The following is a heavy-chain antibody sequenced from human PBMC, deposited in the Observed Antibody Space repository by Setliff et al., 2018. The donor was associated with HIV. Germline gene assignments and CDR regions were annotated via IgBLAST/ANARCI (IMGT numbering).Heavy chain of an antibody. CDR3: AKAAVEMTTIAFGGPPGY. J-gene: IGHJ4*02. CDR1: GGAFRSYS. D-gene: IGHD3-16*01. Sequence: EASVKVSCKASGGAFRSYSINWVRQAPGQGLEWMGTIIPFIDATHYAQSFQGRLTITADESSNTAYMELSSLRLHDTDVYYCAKAAVEMTTIAFGGPPGYWGQGTLVTVSS. V-gene: IGHV1-69*11. CDR2: IIPFIDAT.